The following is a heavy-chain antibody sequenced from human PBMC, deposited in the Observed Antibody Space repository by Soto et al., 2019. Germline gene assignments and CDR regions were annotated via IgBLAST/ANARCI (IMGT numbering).Heavy chain of an antibody. CDR1: GYSISSGYY. J-gene: IGHJ6*02. Sequence: SETLSLTCAVSGYSISSGYYWGWIRQPPGKGLEWIGSIHHSGSTYYNPSLKSRVTISVDTSKNQFSLKLSSVTAADTAVYYCARVDQASYYYYGMDVWGQGTTVTVSS. CDR3: ARVDQASYYYYGMDV. V-gene: IGHV4-38-2*01. CDR2: IHHSGST. D-gene: IGHD1-26*01.